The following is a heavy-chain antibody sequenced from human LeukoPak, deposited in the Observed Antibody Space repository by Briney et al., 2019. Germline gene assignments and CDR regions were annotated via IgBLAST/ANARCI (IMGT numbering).Heavy chain of an antibody. CDR3: ASPTEIYYDSSGYYSNWFDP. J-gene: IGHJ5*02. CDR1: GYTFTGYY. D-gene: IGHD3-22*01. CDR2: INPNSGGT. V-gene: IGHV1-2*06. Sequence: GASVKVSCKASGYTFTGYYMHWVRQAPGQGLEWMGRINPNSGGTNYAQKFQGRVTMTRDTSISTAYMELSRLRSGDTAVNYCASPTEIYYDSSGYYSNWFDPWGQGTLVTVSS.